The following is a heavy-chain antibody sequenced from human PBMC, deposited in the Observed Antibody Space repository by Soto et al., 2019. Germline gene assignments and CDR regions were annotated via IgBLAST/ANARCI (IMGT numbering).Heavy chain of an antibody. V-gene: IGHV1-58*01. CDR3: AADVAVGATYH. J-gene: IGHJ5*02. CDR1: GFTFTSSA. D-gene: IGHD1-26*01. CDR2: IVVGSGNT. Sequence: QMQLVQSGPEVKKPGTSVKVSCKASGFTFTSSAVQWVRQARGQRLEWIGWIVVGSGNTNYAQKFQERVTITRDMAKSKAYMEPGSLRSEDTAVYYCAADVAVGATYHWGQGTLVTVSS.